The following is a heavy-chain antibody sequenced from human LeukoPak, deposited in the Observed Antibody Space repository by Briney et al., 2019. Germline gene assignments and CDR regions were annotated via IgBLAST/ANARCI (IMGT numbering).Heavy chain of an antibody. Sequence: SETLSLTCTASGGSVSSGSYYWSWIRQPPGKGLEWIGYIYYSGSTNYNPSLKSRVTISVDTSKNQFSLKLSSVTAADTAVYYCAREGEGDCSSTSCYKGNYNWFDPWGQGTLVTVSS. CDR1: GGSVSSGSYY. V-gene: IGHV4-61*01. CDR2: IYYSGST. J-gene: IGHJ5*02. D-gene: IGHD2-2*02. CDR3: AREGEGDCSSTSCYKGNYNWFDP.